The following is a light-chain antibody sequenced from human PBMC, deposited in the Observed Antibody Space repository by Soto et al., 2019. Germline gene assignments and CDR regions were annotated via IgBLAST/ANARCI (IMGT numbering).Light chain of an antibody. Sequence: DIQMTQSPSSLPASVGATVTITCRASQGIRNDIGWYKQKPGKAPKILSFAASSLQSGVPSRFSGSRSGPEFTLTISSLQPEDFATYYCQQSYSSPPTFGQGTKVDIK. CDR1: QGIRND. CDR3: QQSYSSPPT. J-gene: IGKJ1*01. V-gene: IGKV1-39*01. CDR2: AAS.